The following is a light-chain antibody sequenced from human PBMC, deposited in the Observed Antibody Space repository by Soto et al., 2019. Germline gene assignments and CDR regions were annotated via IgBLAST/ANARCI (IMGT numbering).Light chain of an antibody. CDR2: DAS. V-gene: IGKV3-11*01. CDR1: QSISSY. J-gene: IGKJ2*01. Sequence: EVVLTQSPDTLSLPPGERATLSCRASQSISSYLAWYQQKPGQAPRLLIYDASSRATGIPARFSGSGSGTDFTLTISSLEPEDFAVYYCQQYNNWPYTFGQGTKLEIK. CDR3: QQYNNWPYT.